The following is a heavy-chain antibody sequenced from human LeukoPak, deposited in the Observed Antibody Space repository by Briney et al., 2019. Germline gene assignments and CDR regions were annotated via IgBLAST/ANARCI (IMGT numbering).Heavy chain of an antibody. V-gene: IGHV3-69-1*01. CDR2: ITSGDFV. J-gene: IGHJ6*03. CDR1: GFTFSAYS. CDR3: ARGGFNMVRGVIIPSNLYFYYMDI. Sequence: GGSLRLSCAASGFTFSAYSMNWVRQAPGKGLEWVSSITSGDFVYFADSLKGRFTISRDNGKSSLYLQMNSLRVEDTAVYYCARGGFNMVRGVIIPSNLYFYYMDIWGKGTTVTVSS. D-gene: IGHD3-10*01.